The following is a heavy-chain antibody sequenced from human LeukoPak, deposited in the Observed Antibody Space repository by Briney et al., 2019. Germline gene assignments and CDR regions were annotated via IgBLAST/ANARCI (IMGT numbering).Heavy chain of an antibody. Sequence: ASVKVSCKASGYTFTTYGISWVRQAPGQGLEWMGWISAYNGNTNYAQKLQGRVTMTTDTSTTTAYMQLRSLRSDDTAVYYWARVQHYYGSGTYYVVEVDYWGQGTLVTVSS. D-gene: IGHD3-10*01. J-gene: IGHJ4*02. CDR3: ARVQHYYGSGTYYVVEVDY. CDR1: GYTFTTYG. CDR2: ISAYNGNT. V-gene: IGHV1-18*01.